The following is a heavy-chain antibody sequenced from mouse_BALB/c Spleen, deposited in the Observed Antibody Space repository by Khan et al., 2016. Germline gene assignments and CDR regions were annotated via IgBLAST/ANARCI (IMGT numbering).Heavy chain of an antibody. CDR2: IWGDGST. Sequence: VQLQESGPGLVAPSQSLSITCTVSGFSLTGFSVNWVRQPPGKALEWLGMIWGDGSTDYNSALKSRLSFNRDDSKSQVFLKMNSLQTDDTARYFCASYYDYDGGFAYRGQGTLVTVSA. V-gene: IGHV2-6-7*01. CDR1: GFSLTGFS. CDR3: ASYYDYDGGFAY. D-gene: IGHD2-4*01. J-gene: IGHJ3*01.